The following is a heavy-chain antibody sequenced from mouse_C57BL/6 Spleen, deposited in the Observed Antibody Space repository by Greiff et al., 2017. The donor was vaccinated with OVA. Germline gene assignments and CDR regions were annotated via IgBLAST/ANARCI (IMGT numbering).Heavy chain of an antibody. CDR2: IYPGDGDT. Sequence: VQLQQSGAELVKPGASVKISCKASGYAFSSYWMNWVKQRPGQGLEWIGQIYPGDGDTNYNGKFKGKATLTADKSSSTAYMRLSSLPSEVSAVYCCARDYSNHCDYWGQGTTLTVSS. CDR3: ARDYSNHCDY. J-gene: IGHJ2*01. CDR1: GYAFSSYW. V-gene: IGHV1-80*01. D-gene: IGHD2-5*01.